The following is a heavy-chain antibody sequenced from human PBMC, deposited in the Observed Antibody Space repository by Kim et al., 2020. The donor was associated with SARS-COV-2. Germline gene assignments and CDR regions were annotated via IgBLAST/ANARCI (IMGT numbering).Heavy chain of an antibody. CDR2: RT. J-gene: IGHJ3*02. CDR3: AKMMVRTTYDI. V-gene: IGHV3-23*01. D-gene: IGHD3-10*01. Sequence: RTYHPDSLTGRFTIARDHSKNTLYLQLNSLRAEDTAISYCAKMMVRTTYDIWGLGTLVTVSS.